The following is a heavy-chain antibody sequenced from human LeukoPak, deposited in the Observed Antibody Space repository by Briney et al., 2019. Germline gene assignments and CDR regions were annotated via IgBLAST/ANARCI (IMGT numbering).Heavy chain of an antibody. V-gene: IGHV3-30*02. CDR1: GFTFSSYG. CDR2: IRYDGSNK. CDR3: AKGNYYDSSGYSFDY. D-gene: IGHD3-22*01. Sequence: PGGSLRLSCAASGFTFSSYGMHWVRQAPGKGLEWVAFIRYDGSNKYYGDSVKGRFTISRDNSKNTLYLQMNSLRAEDTAVYYCAKGNYYDSSGYSFDYWGQGTLVTVSS. J-gene: IGHJ4*02.